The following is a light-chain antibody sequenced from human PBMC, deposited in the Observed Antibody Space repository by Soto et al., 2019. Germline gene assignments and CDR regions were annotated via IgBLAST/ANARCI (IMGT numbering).Light chain of an antibody. V-gene: IGKV3-11*01. J-gene: IGKJ4*01. CDR2: DAS. CDR3: QQRSNWPLT. Sequence: EIVLTQSPSTLSLSPGERATLSCRASQNVSSYLAWYQQKPGQAPRLLIYDASNRATGIPARFSGSGSGTDFTLNISRXEPEDFAVYHCQQRSNWPLTFGGGTEVDIK. CDR1: QNVSSY.